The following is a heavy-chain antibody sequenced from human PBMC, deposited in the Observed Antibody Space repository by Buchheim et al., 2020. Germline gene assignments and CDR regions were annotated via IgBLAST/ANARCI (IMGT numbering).Heavy chain of an antibody. D-gene: IGHD3-10*01. Sequence: QVQLVQSGAEVKKPGASVKVSCKASGYTFTSYDINWVRQATGQGLEWMGWMNPNSGNTGYAQKFQGRVTMTRNTSLSTAYMELSSLRSEDTAVYYCARGDTMVRGVIRTYYYYGMDVWGQGTT. CDR2: MNPNSGNT. J-gene: IGHJ6*02. CDR3: ARGDTMVRGVIRTYYYYGMDV. CDR1: GYTFTSYD. V-gene: IGHV1-8*01.